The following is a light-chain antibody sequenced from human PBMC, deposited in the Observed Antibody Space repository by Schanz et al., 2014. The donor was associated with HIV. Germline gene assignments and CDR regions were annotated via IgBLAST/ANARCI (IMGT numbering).Light chain of an antibody. CDR3: SSYAGSNNLV. J-gene: IGLJ2*01. V-gene: IGLV2-8*01. CDR1: SSDVGGYNY. CDR2: EVS. Sequence: QSALTQPPSASGSPGQSVTISCTGTSSDVGGYNYVSWYQQHPGKAPQLMIYEVSKRPSGVSDRFSGSKSGNAASLTISGLQPEDEADYYCSSYAGSNNLVFGGGTKLTVL.